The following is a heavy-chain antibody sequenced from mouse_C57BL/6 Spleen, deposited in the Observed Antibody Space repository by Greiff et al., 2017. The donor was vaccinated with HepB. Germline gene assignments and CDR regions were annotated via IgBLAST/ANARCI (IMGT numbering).Heavy chain of an antibody. CDR1: GYAFTNYL. Sequence: VQLVESGAELVRPGTSVKVSCKASGYAFTNYLIEWVKQRPGQGLEWIGVINPGSGGTNYNETFKGKATLTADKSSSTAYMQLSSLTSEDSAVYFCARKGPDDYAWFAYWGQGTLVTVSA. CDR2: INPGSGGT. J-gene: IGHJ3*01. V-gene: IGHV1-54*01. D-gene: IGHD2-4*01. CDR3: ARKGPDDYAWFAY.